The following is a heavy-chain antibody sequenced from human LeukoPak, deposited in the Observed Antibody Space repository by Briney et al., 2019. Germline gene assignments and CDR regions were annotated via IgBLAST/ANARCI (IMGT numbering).Heavy chain of an antibody. CDR1: GFSVSSNY. Sequence: GGSLRLSCAASGFSVSSNYMSWVRQAPGKGLEWVSVIYSGGSTYYADSVKGRFTISRDNSKNTLYLQMNSLRAEDTAVYYCARSPYNWNYYFDYWGQGTLVTVSS. CDR3: ARSPYNWNYYFDY. V-gene: IGHV3-53*01. CDR2: IYSGGST. J-gene: IGHJ4*02. D-gene: IGHD1-7*01.